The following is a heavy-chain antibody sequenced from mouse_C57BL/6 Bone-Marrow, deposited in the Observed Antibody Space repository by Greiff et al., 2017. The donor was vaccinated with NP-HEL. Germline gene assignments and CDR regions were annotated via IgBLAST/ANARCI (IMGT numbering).Heavy chain of an antibody. CDR2: INPNNGGT. J-gene: IGHJ3*01. CDR3: ARDGDYFWFAY. CDR1: GYTFTDYN. V-gene: IGHV1-18*01. Sequence: EVQLQQSGPELVKPGASVKIPCKASGYTFTDYNMDWVQQSHGQSLEWIGDINPNNGGTIYNQKFKGKATLTVDKSSSTSYMELRSLTSEDTAVYYCARDGDYFWFAYWGQGTLVTVSA. D-gene: IGHD2-13*01.